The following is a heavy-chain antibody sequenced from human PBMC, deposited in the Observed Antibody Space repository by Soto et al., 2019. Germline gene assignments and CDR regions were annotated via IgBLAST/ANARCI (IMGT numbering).Heavy chain of an antibody. J-gene: IGHJ2*01. V-gene: IGHV1-18*01. CDR1: NYTFINYG. CDR3: ARALTTIVDWYFDL. D-gene: IGHD2-21*02. CDR2: ISAYNGNT. Sequence: QVQLVQSGGEVKKPGASVRVSCKASNYTFINYGISWVRQAPGQGLEWMGWISAYNGNTDYAQKLQGRVTMTTDTSTSTADMELRSLRSDDTAVYYCARALTTIVDWYFDLWGRGTLVTVSS.